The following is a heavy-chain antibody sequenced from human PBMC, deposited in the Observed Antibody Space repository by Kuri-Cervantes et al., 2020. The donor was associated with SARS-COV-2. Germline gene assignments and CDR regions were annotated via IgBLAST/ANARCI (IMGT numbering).Heavy chain of an antibody. V-gene: IGHV3-7*01. CDR1: GFTFSSYW. CDR3: ARDPKLGLPPA. Sequence: GGSLRLSCAASGFTFSSYWMSWVRQAPGKGLEWVANIKQDGREKYYVDSVKGRFTISRDNAKNSLYLQMNSLRAEDTAVYYCARDPKLGLPPAWGQGTLVTVSS. D-gene: IGHD1-7*01. CDR2: IKQDGREK. J-gene: IGHJ5*02.